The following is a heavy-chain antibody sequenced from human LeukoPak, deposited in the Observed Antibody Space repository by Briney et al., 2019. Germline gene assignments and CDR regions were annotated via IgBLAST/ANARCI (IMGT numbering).Heavy chain of an antibody. D-gene: IGHD6-13*01. CDR1: GFTFSSYG. J-gene: IGHJ4*02. CDR3: ANGLRGSWAEFDY. Sequence: GGSLRLSCAASGFTFSSYGMHWVRQAPGKGLEWVAATSYDGSNKYYVDSVKGRFTISRDNSKNTLYLQMSSLRTEDTAVYYCANGLRGSWAEFDYWGQGTLVTVSS. V-gene: IGHV3-30*18. CDR2: TSYDGSNK.